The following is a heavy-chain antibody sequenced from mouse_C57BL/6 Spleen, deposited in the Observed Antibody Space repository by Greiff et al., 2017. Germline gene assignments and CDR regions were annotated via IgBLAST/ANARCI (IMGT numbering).Heavy chain of an antibody. D-gene: IGHD2-2*01. CDR2: IWTGGGT. Sequence: VQLVESGPGLVAPSQSLSITCTVSGFSLTSYAISWVRQPPGKGLAWLGVIWTGGGTNYNSALKSRLSISKANSKSQVFLKMNSLQTDETARYYCARKMVTTDYAMDYWGQGTSVTVSS. J-gene: IGHJ4*01. CDR3: ARKMVTTDYAMDY. V-gene: IGHV2-9-1*01. CDR1: GFSLTSYA.